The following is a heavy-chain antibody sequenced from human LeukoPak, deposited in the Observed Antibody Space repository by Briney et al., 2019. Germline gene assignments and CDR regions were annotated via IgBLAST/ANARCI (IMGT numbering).Heavy chain of an antibody. CDR1: GGTFSSYA. Sequence: SVKVSCKASGGTFSSYAISWVRQAPGQGLEWMGGIIPIFGTANYAQKLQGRVTITTDESTSTAYMELSSLRSEDTAVYYCASQSSSWYNDYYYYYYMDVWGKGTTVTVSS. D-gene: IGHD6-13*01. J-gene: IGHJ6*03. CDR3: ASQSSSWYNDYYYYYYMDV. V-gene: IGHV1-69*05. CDR2: IIPIFGTA.